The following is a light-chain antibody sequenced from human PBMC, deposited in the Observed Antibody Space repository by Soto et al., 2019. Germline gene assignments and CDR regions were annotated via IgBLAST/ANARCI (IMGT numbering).Light chain of an antibody. J-gene: IGKJ1*01. CDR2: GAS. CDR1: QSVNNN. V-gene: IGKV3-15*01. CDR3: QQNKDFPRA. Sequence: EMVMTQSPATLSVSPGERATLSCRASQSVNNNLAWYQQRPGQVPRLLIYGASTRATGIPARFSGSGSGTEFTLTISSLQSEDLAVYYCQQNKDFPRAFGQGTKVEIK.